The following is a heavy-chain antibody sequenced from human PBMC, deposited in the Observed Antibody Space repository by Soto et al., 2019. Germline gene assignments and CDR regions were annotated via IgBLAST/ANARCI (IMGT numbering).Heavy chain of an antibody. V-gene: IGHV1-69*13. J-gene: IGHJ3*02. Sequence: SVKVSCKASGGTFSSYAISWVRQAPGQGLEWMGGIIPIFGTANYAQKFQGRVTITADESTSTAYMELSSLRSEDTAVYYCARDSGYCSGGSCYSYAFDIWGQGTMVTVSS. D-gene: IGHD2-15*01. CDR1: GGTFSSYA. CDR3: ARDSGYCSGGSCYSYAFDI. CDR2: IIPIFGTA.